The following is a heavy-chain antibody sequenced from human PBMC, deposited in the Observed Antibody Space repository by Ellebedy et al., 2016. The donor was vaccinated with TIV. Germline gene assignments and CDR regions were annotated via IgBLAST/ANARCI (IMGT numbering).Heavy chain of an antibody. D-gene: IGHD1-26*01. V-gene: IGHV1-2*04. J-gene: IGHJ4*02. Sequence: AASVKVSCKASGYTFIDYYMHWVRQAPGQGLEWMGWNNPYTGGKNYAQKFLGWVTMTRDTSISTAYMELSRLRSDDTAVYYCARDGGSYSDFDYWGQGTLVTGSS. CDR2: NNPYTGGK. CDR3: ARDGGSYSDFDY. CDR1: GYTFIDYY.